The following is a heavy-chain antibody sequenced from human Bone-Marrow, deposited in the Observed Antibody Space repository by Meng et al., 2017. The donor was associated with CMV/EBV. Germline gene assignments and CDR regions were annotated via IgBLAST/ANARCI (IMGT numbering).Heavy chain of an antibody. V-gene: IGHV3-30*02. Sequence: GESLKISCAASGFTFSTYGMHWVRQAPGKGLEWVAFTRYDGSTKHYADSLKGRFTISRDNSKNTLYLQMSSLRVEDTAVYFCAKNPNSGWYYYYGMDVWGQGTTVTVS. CDR3: AKNPNSGWYYYYGMDV. J-gene: IGHJ6*02. CDR1: GFTFSTYG. CDR2: TRYDGSTK. D-gene: IGHD6-19*01.